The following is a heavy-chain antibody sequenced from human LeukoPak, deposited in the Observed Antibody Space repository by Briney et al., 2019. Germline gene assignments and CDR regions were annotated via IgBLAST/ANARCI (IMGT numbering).Heavy chain of an antibody. D-gene: IGHD6-13*01. J-gene: IGHJ4*02. V-gene: IGHV1-18*01. CDR3: ARDMSSSWYFY. Sequence: AASVKVSCKASGYSFTSYGINLVRQAPGQGLEWMGWISTYDGNTKYAQKVQGRVTMTRDTSTSTAYMELRSLRSDDTAVYYCARDMSSSWYFYWGQGTLVTVSS. CDR2: ISTYDGNT. CDR1: GYSFTSYG.